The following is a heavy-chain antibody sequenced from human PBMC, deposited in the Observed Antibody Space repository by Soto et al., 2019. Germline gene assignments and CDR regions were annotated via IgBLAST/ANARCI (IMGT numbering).Heavy chain of an antibody. CDR3: AHRVLRTVFGLVTTTAIYFDF. CDR1: GCSLTTSGVG. J-gene: IGHJ4*02. V-gene: IGHV2-5*02. CDR2: IYWDDDK. D-gene: IGHD3-3*01. Sequence: QITLNESGPTVVRPTETLTLTCSFSGCSLTTSGVGVGWIRQSPGKAPEWLALIYWDDDKRYRASLKSRLTITKDTSKNQVVLTVSDLDPTDTATYYCAHRVLRTVFGLVTTTAIYFDFWGQGTPVAVSS.